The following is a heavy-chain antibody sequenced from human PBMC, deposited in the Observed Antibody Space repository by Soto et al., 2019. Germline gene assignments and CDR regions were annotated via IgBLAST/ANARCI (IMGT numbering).Heavy chain of an antibody. V-gene: IGHV1-18*01. Sequence: QVQVVQSGDEVKETGASVRVSCKTSGYSFTAYGISWVRQAPGKGLEWMGWISCYNGKTKYAQKVQGRVTMTTDTSTITAYMEVRSLRSDDTAIYYCARDAPPPELRFLEWNNYDSNGMDVWGQGTTVTVSS. CDR1: GYSFTAYG. D-gene: IGHD3-3*01. CDR2: ISCYNGKT. CDR3: ARDAPPPELRFLEWNNYDSNGMDV. J-gene: IGHJ6*02.